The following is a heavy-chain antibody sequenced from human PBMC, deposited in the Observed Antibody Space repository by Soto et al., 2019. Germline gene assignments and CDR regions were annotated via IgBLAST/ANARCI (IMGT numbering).Heavy chain of an antibody. CDR3: ALLNSGSSLPVDY. J-gene: IGHJ4*02. Sequence: GGSLRLSCAASGFTFSSYSMNWVRQAPGKGLEWVSYISSSSSTIYYADSVKGRFTISRDNAKNSLYLQMNSLRDEDTAVYYCALLNSGSSLPVDYWGQGTLVTVSS. CDR1: GFTFSSYS. CDR2: ISSSSSTI. V-gene: IGHV3-48*02. D-gene: IGHD1-26*01.